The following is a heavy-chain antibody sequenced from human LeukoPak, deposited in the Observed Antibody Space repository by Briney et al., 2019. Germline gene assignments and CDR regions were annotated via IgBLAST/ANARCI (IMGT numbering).Heavy chain of an antibody. CDR1: GGSISSYY. CDR2: IYYSGST. V-gene: IGHV4-59*01. D-gene: IGHD6-19*01. Sequence: SETLSLTGSGSGGSISSYYWGWIRQPPGNGLEGIGYIYYSGSTNYHPSLKGRGTISEDTSQNQFSLKLSSVAAADPAVYYCARWVAVAGTQYYFDYWGQGTLVTVSS. CDR3: ARWVAVAGTQYYFDY. J-gene: IGHJ4*02.